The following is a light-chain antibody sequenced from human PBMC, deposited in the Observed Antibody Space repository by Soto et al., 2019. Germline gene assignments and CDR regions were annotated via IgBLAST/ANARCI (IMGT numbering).Light chain of an antibody. V-gene: IGLV2-14*02. CDR1: SSDFGNYNL. J-gene: IGLJ1*01. Sequence: HSVLTQPASVSGSPGQSITISCTGTSSDFGNYNLVSWYQQHPGKVPKLILFEVNKPPSGVPDRFSGSKSGNTASLTVSGLQAEDEADYYCSSYAGSSNVFGTGPKVTVL. CDR3: SSYAGSSNV. CDR2: EVN.